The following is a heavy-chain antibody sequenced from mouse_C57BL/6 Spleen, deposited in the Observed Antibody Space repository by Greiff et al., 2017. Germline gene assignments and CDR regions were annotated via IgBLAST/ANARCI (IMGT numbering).Heavy chain of an antibody. D-gene: IGHD1-1*01. CDR3: TRQLDYGSSYFDY. V-gene: IGHV6-6*01. CDR2: IRNKANNHAT. Sequence: EVMLVESGGGLVQPGGSMKLSCAASGFTFSDAWMDWVRQSPEKGLEWVAEIRNKANNHATYYAESVKGRFTISRDDSKSSVYLQMNSLRAEDTGIYYCTRQLDYGSSYFDYWGQGTTLTVSS. J-gene: IGHJ2*01. CDR1: GFTFSDAW.